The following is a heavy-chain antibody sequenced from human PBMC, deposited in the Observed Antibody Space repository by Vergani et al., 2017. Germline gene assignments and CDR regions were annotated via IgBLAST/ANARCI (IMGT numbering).Heavy chain of an antibody. J-gene: IGHJ4*02. V-gene: IGHV1-46*03. CDR1: GYTFSNYY. D-gene: IGHD3-9*01. CDR2: INPSGGHT. CDR3: ARGDYSILTGYRY. Sequence: QVQVVQSGAEVKKSGASAKVSCKTSGYTFSNYYMHWVRQAPGQGLEWMGIINPSGGHTNYAQKFQGRVTMTRDTSTSTVYMELSSLRSEDTAIYYCARGDYSILTGYRYWGQGTLVTVSA.